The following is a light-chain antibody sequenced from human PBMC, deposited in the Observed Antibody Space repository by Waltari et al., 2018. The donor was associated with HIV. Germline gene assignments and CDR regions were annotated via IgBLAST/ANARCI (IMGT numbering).Light chain of an antibody. J-gene: IGLJ2*01. CDR1: SSDIGASKH. Sequence: QSALTQPRSVSGSPGQSVTISCIGSSSDIGASKHFSWYQQHPGKAPKFLIYEVNKRPSGVPARFSGSKSDNTASLTISGLQAEDEAEYYCCSYAGRDIFVLFGGGTKVTVL. V-gene: IGLV2-11*01. CDR3: CSYAGRDIFVL. CDR2: EVN.